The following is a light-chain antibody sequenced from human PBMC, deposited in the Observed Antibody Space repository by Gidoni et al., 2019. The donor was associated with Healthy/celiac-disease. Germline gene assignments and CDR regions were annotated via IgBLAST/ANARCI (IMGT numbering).Light chain of an antibody. J-gene: IGKJ3*01. CDR1: QSVSSSY. CDR3: QQYGSSPPA. V-gene: IGKV3-20*01. Sequence: DIVLTQSPGTLSLSPGERATLSCRASQSVSSSYLAWYQQKPGQAPRRLIYGASSRATGSPDRFSGSGSGTDFTLTISRLEPEDFAVYYCQQYGSSPPAFGPGTKVDIK. CDR2: GAS.